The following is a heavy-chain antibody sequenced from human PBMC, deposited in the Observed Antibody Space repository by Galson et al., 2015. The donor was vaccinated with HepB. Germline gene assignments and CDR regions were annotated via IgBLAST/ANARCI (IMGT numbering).Heavy chain of an antibody. Sequence: SLRLSCAASGFTFSSYAMHWVRQAPGKGLEWAAVISYDGSNKYYADSVKGRFTISRDNSKNTLYLQMNSLRAEDTAVYYCARDKLGEWAVADSYYYYYYGMDVWGQGTTVTVSS. CDR2: ISYDGSNK. CDR1: GFTFSSYA. D-gene: IGHD6-19*01. V-gene: IGHV3-30-3*01. J-gene: IGHJ6*02. CDR3: ARDKLGEWAVADSYYYYYYGMDV.